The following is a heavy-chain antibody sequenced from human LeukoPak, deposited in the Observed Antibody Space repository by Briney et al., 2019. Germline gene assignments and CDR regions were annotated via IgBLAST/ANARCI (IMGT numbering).Heavy chain of an antibody. D-gene: IGHD1-14*01. V-gene: IGHV4-34*01. CDR2: INHSGST. J-gene: IGHJ4*02. CDR1: GGSFSGYY. Sequence: SETLSLTCAVYGGSFSGYYWSWIRQPPGKGLEWIGEINHSGSTNYNPSLKSRVTISVDTSKNQFSLKLSSATAADTAVYYCARFRAGNRRYYFDYWGQGTLVTVSS. CDR3: ARFRAGNRRYYFDY.